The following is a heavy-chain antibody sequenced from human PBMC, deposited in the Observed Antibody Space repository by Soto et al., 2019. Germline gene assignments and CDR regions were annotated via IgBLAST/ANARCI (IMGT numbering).Heavy chain of an antibody. V-gene: IGHV5-51*01. CDR2: IYPDDSDT. J-gene: IGHJ4*02. CDR3: TRQLAYPTYFDY. CDR1: GYSFTSFW. D-gene: IGHD4-4*01. Sequence: GEFLKISCKGSGYSFTSFWIGWVRQMPGKGLEWMGIIYPDDSDTRYNPSFQGQVTISADRSTSTAYLQWNSLKASDTAMYYCTRQLAYPTYFDYWGQGTLVTVSS.